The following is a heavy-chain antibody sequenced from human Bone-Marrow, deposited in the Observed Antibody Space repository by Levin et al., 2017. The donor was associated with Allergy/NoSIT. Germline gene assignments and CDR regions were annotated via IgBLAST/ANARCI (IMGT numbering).Heavy chain of an antibody. D-gene: IGHD2-2*01. CDR1: GFTVSSNY. CDR2: IYSSGST. V-gene: IGHV3-53*01. J-gene: IGHJ3*01. Sequence: GGSLRLSCAASGFTVSSNYMTWVRQAPGKGLQWVSVIYSSGSTYYADSVKGRFTISRDNAKNTLYLQMNGLTAEDTAIYYCARVAIVIPPATNSFDLWGQGTMVTVSS. CDR3: ARVAIVIPPATNSFDL.